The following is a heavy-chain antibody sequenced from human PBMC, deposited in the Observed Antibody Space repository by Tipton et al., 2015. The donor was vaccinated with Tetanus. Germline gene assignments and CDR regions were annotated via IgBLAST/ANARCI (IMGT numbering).Heavy chain of an antibody. CDR2: IYYSGST. Sequence: TLSLTCTVPGGSISSGGYYWSWIRQHPGKGLEWIGYIYYSGSTYYNPSLKSRVTISVDTSKNQFSLKLSSVTAADTAVYYCARVSYSGSYWGYYYGMDVWGQGTTVTVSS. V-gene: IGHV4-31*03. J-gene: IGHJ6*02. D-gene: IGHD1-26*01. CDR1: GGSISSGGYY. CDR3: ARVSYSGSYWGYYYGMDV.